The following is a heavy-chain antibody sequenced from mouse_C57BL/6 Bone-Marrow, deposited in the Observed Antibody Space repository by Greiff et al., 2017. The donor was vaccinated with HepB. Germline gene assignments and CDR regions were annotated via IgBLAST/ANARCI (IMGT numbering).Heavy chain of an antibody. Sequence: QVQLQQSGAELMKPGASVKLSCKATGYTFTGYWIEWVKQRPGHGLEWIGEILPGSGSTNYNEKFKGKATFTADTSSNTAYTQLSSLTTEDSAIYYCARPYYGSSYYFDYWGQGTTLTVSS. J-gene: IGHJ2*01. CDR1: GYTFTGYW. V-gene: IGHV1-9*01. CDR3: ARPYYGSSYYFDY. CDR2: ILPGSGST. D-gene: IGHD1-1*01.